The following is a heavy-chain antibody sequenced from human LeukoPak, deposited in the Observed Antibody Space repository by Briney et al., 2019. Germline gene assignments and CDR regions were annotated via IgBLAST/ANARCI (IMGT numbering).Heavy chain of an antibody. V-gene: IGHV3-66*02. Sequence: GGSLRLSCAASGFTVSSNYMSWVRQAPEKGLEWVSVIYSGGSTYYADSVKGRFTISRDNSKNTLYLQMNSLRAEDTAVYYCARVYDFWSGYFDYWGQGTLVTVSS. D-gene: IGHD3-3*01. J-gene: IGHJ4*02. CDR2: IYSGGST. CDR1: GFTVSSNY. CDR3: ARVYDFWSGYFDY.